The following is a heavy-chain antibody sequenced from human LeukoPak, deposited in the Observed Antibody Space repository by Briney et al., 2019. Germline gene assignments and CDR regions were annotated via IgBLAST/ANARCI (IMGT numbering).Heavy chain of an antibody. CDR3: ARESGGGVLGYFDL. D-gene: IGHD3-10*01. Sequence: GGSLGLSCAASGFTFSDHCMDWVRQAPGKGLEWVGRTRNKANSYTTEYAASVKGRFTISRDDSKKSLYLQMNSLKTEDTAVYYCARESGGGVLGYFDLWGRGTLVSVSS. V-gene: IGHV3-72*01. CDR2: TRNKANSYTT. CDR1: GFTFSDHC. J-gene: IGHJ2*01.